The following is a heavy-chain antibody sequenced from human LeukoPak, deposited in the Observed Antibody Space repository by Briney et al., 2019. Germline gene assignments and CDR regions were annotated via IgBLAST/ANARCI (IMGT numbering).Heavy chain of an antibody. CDR2: ISSSSSYP. J-gene: IGHJ5*02. CDR1: GFTFSDYY. Sequence: PGGSLRLSCAASGFTFSDYYMSWIRQAPGKGLEWVSYISSSSSYPNYADSVKGRFTISRDNAKNSLYLQMNSLRAEDTAVYYCARVATVTTGNWFDPWGQGTLVTVSS. V-gene: IGHV3-11*05. CDR3: ARVATVTTGNWFDP. D-gene: IGHD4-17*01.